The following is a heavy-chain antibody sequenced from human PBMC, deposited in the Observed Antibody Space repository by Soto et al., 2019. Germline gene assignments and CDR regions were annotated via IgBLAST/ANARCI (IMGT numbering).Heavy chain of an antibody. Sequence: QVQLVQSGAEVKKPGASVKVSCKASGYTFTSYGISWVRQAPGQGLEWMGWISAYNGNTNYAQKLQGRVTMTTDTSTSTAYMELRSLRSDDTAVYYCARDFAPKPPWVTTVTTRDYWGQGTLVTVSS. CDR2: ISAYNGNT. CDR1: GYTFTSYG. D-gene: IGHD4-17*01. V-gene: IGHV1-18*01. J-gene: IGHJ4*02. CDR3: ARDFAPKPPWVTTVTTRDY.